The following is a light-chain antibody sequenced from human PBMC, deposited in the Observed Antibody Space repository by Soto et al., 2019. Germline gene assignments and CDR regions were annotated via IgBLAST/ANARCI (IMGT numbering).Light chain of an antibody. CDR2: GNT. CDR3: LSFDSSLSVV. CDR1: SSNIGEGYD. Sequence: VPTQPPSVSGAPGHRVTITCTGSSSNIGEGYDVHWYQQLPGRAPKLLIYGNTNRPSGVPDRFSGSKSGTSASLAITGLQAEDEADYYCLSFDSSLSVVFGGGTKVTVL. V-gene: IGLV1-40*01. J-gene: IGLJ2*01.